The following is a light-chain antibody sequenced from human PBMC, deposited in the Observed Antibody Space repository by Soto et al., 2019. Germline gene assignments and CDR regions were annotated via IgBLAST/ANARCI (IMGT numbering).Light chain of an antibody. V-gene: IGKV3-20*01. J-gene: IGKJ1*01. CDR2: DGF. CDR1: QRVTSSY. CDR3: HQYSTSPRT. Sequence: EVVLTQSPGTLSLSPGERATLSCRASQRVTSSYFAWYQQKPGQAPRLLLSDGFSRAPGIPDRFTGSGSGTDFTLTISRLEPEDFAVYYCHQYSTSPRTFGQGTKVEIK.